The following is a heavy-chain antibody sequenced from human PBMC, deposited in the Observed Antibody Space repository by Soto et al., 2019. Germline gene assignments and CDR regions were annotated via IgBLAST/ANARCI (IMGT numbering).Heavy chain of an antibody. D-gene: IGHD1-26*01. J-gene: IGHJ4*02. CDR2: ISTNGNNI. Sequence: EVQLVESGGGLVQPGGSLRLSCTASGFTFSSYWMHWVRQAPGKGPVWVSHISTNGNNIMYAESVKGRFTISRDNAANTLYLEMNSLTAEDTAVYFCARVGGFDTRDFDYWGQGILVTVSS. CDR1: GFTFSSYW. V-gene: IGHV3-74*03. CDR3: ARVGGFDTRDFDY.